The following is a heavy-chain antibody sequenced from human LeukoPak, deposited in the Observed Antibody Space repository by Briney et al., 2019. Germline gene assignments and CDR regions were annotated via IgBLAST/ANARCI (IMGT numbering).Heavy chain of an antibody. CDR1: GSSISDGTFY. J-gene: IGHJ5*02. D-gene: IGHD5-18*01. CDR2: VYYSGPT. Sequence: PSETLSLTCAVSGSSISDGTFYWGWIRQPPGKGLEWIGSVYYSGPTYYNPSLKSRVTISADTSKNQFSVRLNSVTAADTAVYYCARLHSAMVQSWGQGILVTVSS. V-gene: IGHV4-39*01. CDR3: ARLHSAMVQS.